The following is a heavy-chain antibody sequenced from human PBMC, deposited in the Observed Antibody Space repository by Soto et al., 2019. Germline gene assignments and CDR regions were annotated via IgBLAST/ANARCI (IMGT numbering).Heavy chain of an antibody. V-gene: IGHV1-8*01. J-gene: IGHJ6*02. CDR1: GYTFTSYD. CDR3: ASGHQGNIAARPGAWGDYYYYGMDV. Sequence: ASVKVSCKASGYTFTSYDINWVRQATGQGLEWMGWMNPNSGDTGYAQKFQGRVTMTRNTSISTAYTELSSLRSEDTAVYYCASGHQGNIAARPGAWGDYYYYGMDVWGQGTTVTVSS. CDR2: MNPNSGDT. D-gene: IGHD6-6*01.